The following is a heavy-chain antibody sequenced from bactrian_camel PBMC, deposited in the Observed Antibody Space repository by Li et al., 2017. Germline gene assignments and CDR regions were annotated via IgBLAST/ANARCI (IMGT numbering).Heavy chain of an antibody. V-gene: IGHV3S55*01. D-gene: IGHD1*01. J-gene: IGHJ4*01. CDR3: AVPLFQLVSGACRRSHL. CDR2: IDTDGNI. CDR1: GHTANRYC. Sequence: HVQLVESGGGSVQAGGSLRLTCLVSGHTANRYCMGWIRQAPGKEREGVATIDTDGNIYYTDAVKSRFTLSKDDAKNTLYLQMDSLKPEDTAMYYCAVPLFQLVSGACRRSHLWGQGTQVTVS.